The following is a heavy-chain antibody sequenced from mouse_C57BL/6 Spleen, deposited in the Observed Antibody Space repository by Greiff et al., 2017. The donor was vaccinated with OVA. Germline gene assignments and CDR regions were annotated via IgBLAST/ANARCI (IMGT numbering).Heavy chain of an antibody. V-gene: IGHV1-59*01. CDR3: VGYDGAYYARDY. Sequence: QVQLQQPGAELVRPGTSVKLSCKASGYTFTSYWMHWVKQRPGQGLEWIGVIDPSDSYTNYNQKFKGKATLTVDTSSSTAYMQLSSLTSEESAVYYCVGYDGAYYARDYWGQGTSVTVSS. CDR2: IDPSDSYT. J-gene: IGHJ4*01. D-gene: IGHD2-14*01. CDR1: GYTFTSYW.